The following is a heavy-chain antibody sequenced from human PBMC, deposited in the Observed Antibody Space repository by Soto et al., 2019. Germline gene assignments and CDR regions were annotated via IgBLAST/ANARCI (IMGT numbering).Heavy chain of an antibody. CDR2: INSDGSST. D-gene: IGHD3-22*01. V-gene: IGHV3-74*01. J-gene: IGHJ4*02. CDR1: GFTFSSYW. Sequence: EVQLVESGGGLVQPGGSLRLSCAASGFTFSSYWMHWVRQAPGKGLVWVSRINSDGSSTSYADSVKGRFTISRDNAKNTLYLQMNRLRAEDTAVYYCARNHGGVYYYDSSGYPHYWGQGTLVTVSS. CDR3: ARNHGGVYYYDSSGYPHY.